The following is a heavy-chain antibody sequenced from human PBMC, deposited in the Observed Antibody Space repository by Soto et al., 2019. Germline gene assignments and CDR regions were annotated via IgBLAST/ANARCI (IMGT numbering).Heavy chain of an antibody. D-gene: IGHD2-8*01. CDR1: GYSFSDYI. J-gene: IGHJ6*02. V-gene: IGHV1-2*04. CDR3: ARGVSTDCSNGVCSFHYFYEMDV. CDR2: INPKSGGI. Sequence: VHLVQSGAEVKKPGASVKVSCKASGYSFSDYILHWVRQAPGHAPEWMGRINPKSGGIGYAQRFQAWVTLTSDTSLSTAYMELRSLKSGDTAVYYCARGVSTDCSNGVCSFHYFYEMDVWGQGTTVTVSS.